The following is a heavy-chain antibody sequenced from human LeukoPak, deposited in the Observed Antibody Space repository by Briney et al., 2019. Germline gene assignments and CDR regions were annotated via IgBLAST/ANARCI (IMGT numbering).Heavy chain of an antibody. CDR1: GGALSSYH. V-gene: IGHV4-4*07. CDR2: IYTSGST. J-gene: IGHJ4*02. CDR3: ARVGDYALKD. Sequence: PSETLSLTCTVSGGALSSYHWSWIRQPAGKGLEWIGRIYTSGSTNYNPSLKSRVTMSVDTSKNQFSLKLSSVTAADTAVYYCARVGDYALKDWGQGTLVTVSS. D-gene: IGHD3-16*01.